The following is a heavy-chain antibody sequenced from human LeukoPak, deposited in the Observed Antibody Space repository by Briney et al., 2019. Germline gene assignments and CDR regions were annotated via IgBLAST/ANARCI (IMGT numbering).Heavy chain of an antibody. CDR3: ARHTRDGYNLFDF. Sequence: SETLSLTCTVFGGSISSYFWSWIRQPPGKGLEWIGYIYYSGSTNYNPSLKSRVTISVDTSKNQFSLKLSSVTAADTAMYYCARHTRDGYNLFDFWGQGTLVTVSS. D-gene: IGHD5-24*01. V-gene: IGHV4-59*08. CDR2: IYYSGST. CDR1: GGSISSYF. J-gene: IGHJ4*02.